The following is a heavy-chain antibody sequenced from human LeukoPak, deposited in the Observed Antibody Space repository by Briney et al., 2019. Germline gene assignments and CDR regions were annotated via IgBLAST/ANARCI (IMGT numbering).Heavy chain of an antibody. D-gene: IGHD3-10*01. CDR1: GFTFSSYW. Sequence: PGGPLRLSCAASGFTFSSYWMSWVRQAPGKGLEGVANIKQDGSEKYYVDSVKGRFTISRDNAKNSLYLQMNSLRAEDTDVYYCARDLGIYYGAPGPWGQGTLVTVSS. V-gene: IGHV3-7*01. J-gene: IGHJ5*02. CDR2: IKQDGSEK. CDR3: ARDLGIYYGAPGP.